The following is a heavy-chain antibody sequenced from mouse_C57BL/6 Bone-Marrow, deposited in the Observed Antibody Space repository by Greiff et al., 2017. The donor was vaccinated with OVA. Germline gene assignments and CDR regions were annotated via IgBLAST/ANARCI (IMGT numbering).Heavy chain of an antibody. V-gene: IGHV1-81*01. J-gene: IGHJ3*01. D-gene: IGHD3-2*02. CDR1: GYTFTSYG. Sequence: QVQLQQSGAELARPGASVKLSCKASGYTFTSYGISWVKQRTGQGLEWIGEIYPRSGNTYYNEKFKGKATLTADKSSSTAYMELRSLTSEDSAVYFCATQTAQATFFAYWGQGTLVTVSA. CDR3: ATQTAQATFFAY. CDR2: IYPRSGNT.